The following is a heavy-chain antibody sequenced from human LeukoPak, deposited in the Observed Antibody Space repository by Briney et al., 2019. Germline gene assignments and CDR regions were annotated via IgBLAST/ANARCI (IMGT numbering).Heavy chain of an antibody. D-gene: IGHD6-19*01. Sequence: SQTLSLTCAISGDSVSSNCAAWNWTRQSPSRGLEWPGRTYYRSKWYNDYAVSVKSRITINPDTSKNQFSLQLNSVTPEDTAMYYCARDSSWYGYFQHWGQGTLVTVSS. V-gene: IGHV6-1*01. J-gene: IGHJ1*01. CDR2: TYYRSKWYN. CDR3: ARDSSWYGYFQH. CDR1: GDSVSSNCAA.